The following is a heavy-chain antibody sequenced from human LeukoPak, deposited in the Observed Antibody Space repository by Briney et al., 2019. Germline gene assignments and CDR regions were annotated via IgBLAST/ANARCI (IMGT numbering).Heavy chain of an antibody. Sequence: KRGGSLRLSCAASGFTFSRYWMTWVRQAPGKGLEWVAHMKQDGSEKYYVDSVKGRFTISRDNDKTSLYLQMSSLRAEDTAEYYCARDLTGEGVGAFDIWGQGTIVTVSS. J-gene: IGHJ3*02. D-gene: IGHD7-27*01. V-gene: IGHV3-7*01. CDR3: ARDLTGEGVGAFDI. CDR2: MKQDGSEK. CDR1: GFTFSRYW.